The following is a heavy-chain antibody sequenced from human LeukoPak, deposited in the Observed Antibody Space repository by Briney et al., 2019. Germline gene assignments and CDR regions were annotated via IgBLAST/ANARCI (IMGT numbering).Heavy chain of an antibody. CDR3: ARDVAATGTYTDY. CDR2: IRYDGSNK. J-gene: IGHJ4*02. Sequence: GGSLRLSCAASGFTFSNYGMHWVRQAPGKGLEWVAFIRYDGSNKYYADSVRGRFTLSRDNARNSLYLQMNSLRTEDTAVYYCARDVAATGTYTDYWGQGTLVTVSS. V-gene: IGHV3-30*02. D-gene: IGHD6-13*01. CDR1: GFTFSNYG.